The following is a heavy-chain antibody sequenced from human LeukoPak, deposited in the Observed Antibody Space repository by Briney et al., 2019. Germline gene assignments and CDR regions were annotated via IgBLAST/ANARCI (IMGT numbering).Heavy chain of an antibody. CDR3: ATLLSAPRDY. CDR1: GGSISGTTSY. V-gene: IGHV4-39*01. J-gene: IGHJ4*02. CDR2: IYYSGNT. D-gene: IGHD3-10*01. Sequence: SETLSLTCTVSGGSISGTTSYWGWIRQPPGKGLQWIGSIYYSGNTYYNPSLKSRVTISVDTSKNQFSLTLNSVTAADTAVYYCATLLSAPRDYGGQGTLVTVSS.